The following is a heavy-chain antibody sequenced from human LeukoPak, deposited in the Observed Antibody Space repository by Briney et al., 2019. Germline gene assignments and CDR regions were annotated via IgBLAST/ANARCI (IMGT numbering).Heavy chain of an antibody. J-gene: IGHJ3*02. CDR2: IYYSGST. CDR1: GGSISSYY. D-gene: IGHD1-1*01. CDR3: ARSEPTALHASDI. V-gene: IGHV4-59*01. Sequence: SETLSLTCTVSGGSISSYYWSWIRQPPGKGLEWIGYIYYSGSTNYNPSLKSRVAISVDTSKNQFSLRLTSVTAADTAVYYCARSEPTALHASDIWGQGTMVTVSS.